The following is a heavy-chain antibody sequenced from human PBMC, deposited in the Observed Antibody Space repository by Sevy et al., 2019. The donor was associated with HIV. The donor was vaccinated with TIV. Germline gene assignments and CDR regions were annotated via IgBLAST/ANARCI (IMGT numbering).Heavy chain of an antibody. CDR1: GDSVSSNSAA. J-gene: IGHJ4*02. Sequence: SRTLSLTCAISGDSVSSNSAAWNWIRQSPSRGLEWLGRTYYRSKWYNDYAVSVKGRITINPDTSKNQFSLQLNSVTPEDTAVYYCARGDCSGGSCYCDYWGQGALVTVSS. V-gene: IGHV6-1*01. CDR2: TYYRSKWYN. CDR3: ARGDCSGGSCYCDY. D-gene: IGHD2-15*01.